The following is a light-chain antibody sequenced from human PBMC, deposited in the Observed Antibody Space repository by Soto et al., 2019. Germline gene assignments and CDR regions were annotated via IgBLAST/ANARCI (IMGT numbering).Light chain of an antibody. CDR3: QKYNSAPRT. J-gene: IGKJ1*01. Sequence: DIQMTHSPSSLSASVGYRVTGTCRASQGISNYLAWYQQKPGKVPKLLIYAASTLQSGVPSRFSGSGSGTDFTLTISSLQPEDVATYYCQKYNSAPRTFGQGTKVDIK. V-gene: IGKV1-27*01. CDR2: AAS. CDR1: QGISNY.